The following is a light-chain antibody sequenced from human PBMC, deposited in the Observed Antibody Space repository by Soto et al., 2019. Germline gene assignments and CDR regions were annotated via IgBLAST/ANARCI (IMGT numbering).Light chain of an antibody. CDR1: QSLSSNY. CDR3: QQYGGSPRT. J-gene: IGKJ1*01. Sequence: EIVLTQSPDTLSLSPGERATLSCRTSQSLSSNYLAWYQQRPGQAPRLLIHDASSRATGIPDRFSGSGSGTDFTLTISRLEPEDFAVYYCQQYGGSPRTFGQGTKVDIK. CDR2: DAS. V-gene: IGKV3-20*01.